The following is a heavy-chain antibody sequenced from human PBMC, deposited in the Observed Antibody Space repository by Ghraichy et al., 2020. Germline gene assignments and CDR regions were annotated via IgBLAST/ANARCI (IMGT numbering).Heavy chain of an antibody. CDR1: GFTFSSFA. Sequence: GGSLRLSCAASGFTFSSFAMSWVRQAPGKGLEWVSTISGRGGSTYYADSVKGRFTISRDNSKNTLYLQMNSLRDEDTAVYYCAKGKGSGSYFNWSFNVWGRGTLVTVSS. D-gene: IGHD1-26*01. J-gene: IGHJ2*01. CDR3: AKGKGSGSYFNWSFNV. CDR2: ISGRGGST. V-gene: IGHV3-23*01.